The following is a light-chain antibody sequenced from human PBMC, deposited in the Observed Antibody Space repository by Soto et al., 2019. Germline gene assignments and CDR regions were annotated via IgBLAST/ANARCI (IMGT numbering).Light chain of an antibody. Sequence: QSVLAKPPSVSWAPGQRVTISCTGSSSNIGAGYDVHWYQQLPGTAPKLLIYGNSNRPSGVPDRFSGSKSGTSASLAITALQAEDEADYYCQSYDSSMNSRVFGTGTKVTVL. CDR1: SSNIGAGYD. CDR3: QSYDSSMNSRV. J-gene: IGLJ1*01. CDR2: GNS. V-gene: IGLV1-40*01.